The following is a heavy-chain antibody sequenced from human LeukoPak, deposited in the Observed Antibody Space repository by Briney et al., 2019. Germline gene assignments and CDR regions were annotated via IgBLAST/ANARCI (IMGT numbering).Heavy chain of an antibody. CDR1: GYGYTSYW. J-gene: IGHJ4*02. V-gene: IGHV5-51*01. CDR2: IYPGDSDT. D-gene: IGHD6-13*01. CDR3: ARYSSSWWSVRYFDY. Sequence: GESLKISCKGSGYGYTSYWIGWVRPMPGKGLEWMGIIYPGDSDTSYSPSFQGQVTISADKSISTAYLQWSSLKASDTAMYYCARYSSSWWSVRYFDYWGQGTLVTVSS.